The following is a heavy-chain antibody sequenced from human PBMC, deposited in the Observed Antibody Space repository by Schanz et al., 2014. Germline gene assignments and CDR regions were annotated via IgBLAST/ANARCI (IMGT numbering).Heavy chain of an antibody. CDR1: GFTVSSNY. J-gene: IGHJ4*02. D-gene: IGHD5-12*01. CDR3: AKDGVEAVATV. CDR2: MFPGGNT. V-gene: IGHV3-66*01. Sequence: EAQLVESGGGLVQPGGSLRLSCAASGFTVSSNYMSWVRQAPGKGLEWVSIMFPGGNTYYADSVKGRFTISRDNSKNTLFLQMNSLRAEDTAVYYCAKDGVEAVATVWGQGILVTVSS.